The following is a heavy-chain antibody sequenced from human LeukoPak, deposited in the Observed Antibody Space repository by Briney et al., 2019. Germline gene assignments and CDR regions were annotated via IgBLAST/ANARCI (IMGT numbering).Heavy chain of an antibody. Sequence: ASVKVSCKASGKTLTGYYLHWVRQAPGQGLDWMGWINPNSVGTDYAQKFQGRVTMTRDTSISTVYMELSSLRSDDTAVYYCVTTFGGSGSYDFDYWGQGTLVTVSS. V-gene: IGHV1-2*02. D-gene: IGHD3-10*01. J-gene: IGHJ4*02. CDR2: INPNSVGT. CDR3: VTTFGGSGSYDFDY. CDR1: GKTLTGYY.